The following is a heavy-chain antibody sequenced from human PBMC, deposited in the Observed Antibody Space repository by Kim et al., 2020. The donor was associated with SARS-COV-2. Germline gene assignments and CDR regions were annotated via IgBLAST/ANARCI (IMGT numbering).Heavy chain of an antibody. CDR3: ARVGRVAARYFDY. D-gene: IGHD6-6*01. CDR2: IYYSGST. V-gene: IGHV4-31*03. Sequence: SETLSLTCTVSGGSISSGGYYWSWIRQHPGKGLEWIGYIYYSGSTYYNPSLKSRVTISVDTSKNQFSLKLSSVTAADTAVYYCARVGRVAARYFDYWGQGTLVTVSS. J-gene: IGHJ4*02. CDR1: GGSISSGGYY.